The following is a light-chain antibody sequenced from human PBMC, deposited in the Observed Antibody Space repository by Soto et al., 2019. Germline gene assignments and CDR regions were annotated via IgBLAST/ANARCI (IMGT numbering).Light chain of an antibody. CDR2: EVN. Sequence: QTVGTQPASVSGSAGQSMTISCAGSGSGVGAYNLVSWYQQHPGKAPKIIICEVNTRPSGISNRFSGSKSGDTASLTISGLQSEDEADYFCCSSAGTGAYVFGTGTKVTVL. CDR1: GSGVGAYNL. J-gene: IGLJ1*01. CDR3: CSSAGTGAYV. V-gene: IGLV2-23*02.